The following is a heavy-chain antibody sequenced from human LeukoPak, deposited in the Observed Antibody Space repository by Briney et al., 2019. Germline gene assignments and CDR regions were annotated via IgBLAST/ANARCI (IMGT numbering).Heavy chain of an antibody. D-gene: IGHD5-12*01. CDR2: VSHDTRTK. V-gene: IGHV3-30*10. J-gene: IGHJ4*02. CDR3: ARAIVGTEYLDY. Sequence: GGSLRLSCAASGFSFSTYAMHWVRQAPGKGLEWVAVVSHDTRTKYYTDSLKGRFTISRDNSKNTLYLQMNGLRTDDTAVYYCARAIVGTEYLDYWDQGTLVTVSS. CDR1: GFSFSTYA.